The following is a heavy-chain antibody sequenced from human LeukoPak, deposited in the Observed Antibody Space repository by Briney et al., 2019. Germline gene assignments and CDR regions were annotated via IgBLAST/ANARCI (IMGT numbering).Heavy chain of an antibody. Sequence: SETLSLTCAVYGGSFSGYYWSWIRQPPGKGLEWIGEINHSGSTNYNPSLKSRVTISVDTSKNQFSLKLSSVTAADTAVYCCARTYYYDSSGYYALDVWGQGTTVTVSS. CDR2: INHSGST. J-gene: IGHJ6*02. CDR3: ARTYYYDSSGYYALDV. D-gene: IGHD3-22*01. V-gene: IGHV4-34*01. CDR1: GGSFSGYY.